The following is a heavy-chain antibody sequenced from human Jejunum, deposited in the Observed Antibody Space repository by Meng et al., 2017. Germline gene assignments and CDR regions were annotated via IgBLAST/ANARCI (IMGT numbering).Heavy chain of an antibody. J-gene: IGHJ4*02. D-gene: IGHD3-10*01. V-gene: IGHV3-33*01. CDR3: ARDRRVRELDY. Sequence: GESLKISCVASGISFSSSGMHWVRQAPGEGLEWVAMIWFDGSNKYYADSVKGRFTISRDNSKNTVYLQMDSLRAEDTAVYYRARDRRVRELDYWGQGTLVTVSS. CDR2: IWFDGSNK. CDR1: GISFSSSG.